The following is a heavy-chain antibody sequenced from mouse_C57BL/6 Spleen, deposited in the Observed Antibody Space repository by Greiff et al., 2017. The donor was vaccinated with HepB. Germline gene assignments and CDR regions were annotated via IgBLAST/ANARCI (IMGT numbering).Heavy chain of an antibody. CDR3: ASGGNWYFDV. V-gene: IGHV5-17*01. J-gene: IGHJ1*03. CDR1: GFTFSDYG. CDR2: ISSGSSTI. Sequence: EVQRVESGGGLVKPGGSLKLSCAASGFTFSDYGMHWVRQAPEKGLEWVAYISSGSSTIYYADTVKGRFTISRDNAKNTLLLQMTSLGSEDTAMYYCASGGNWYFDVWGTGTTVTVSS.